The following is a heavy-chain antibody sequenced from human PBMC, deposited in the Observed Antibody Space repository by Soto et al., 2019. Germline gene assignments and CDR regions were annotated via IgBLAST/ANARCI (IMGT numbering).Heavy chain of an antibody. CDR1: GFTFSSYG. Sequence: GGSLRLSCAASGFTFSSYGMHWVRQAPGKGLEWGAVIWYDGSNKYYADSVKGRLTISRDNSKNTLYMQMTSLRAEATAVYYSARDRSDYDILTGYTSYWGQGTLVTVSS. V-gene: IGHV3-33*01. J-gene: IGHJ4*02. D-gene: IGHD3-9*01. CDR2: IWYDGSNK. CDR3: ARDRSDYDILTGYTSY.